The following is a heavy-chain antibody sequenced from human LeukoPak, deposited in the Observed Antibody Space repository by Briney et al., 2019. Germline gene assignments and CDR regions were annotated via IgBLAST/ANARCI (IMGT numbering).Heavy chain of an antibody. CDR2: IYHSGST. J-gene: IGHJ4*02. V-gene: IGHV4-38-2*01. CDR1: GYSISSGYY. CDR3: ARGRYCSSTSCSGSFDY. Sequence: PSETLSLTCAVSGYSISSGYYWGWIRQPPGKGLEWIGSIYHSGSTYYNPSLKSRVTMSVDTSKNQFSLKLSSVTAADTAVYYCARGRYCSSTSCSGSFDYWGQGTLVTVSS. D-gene: IGHD2-2*01.